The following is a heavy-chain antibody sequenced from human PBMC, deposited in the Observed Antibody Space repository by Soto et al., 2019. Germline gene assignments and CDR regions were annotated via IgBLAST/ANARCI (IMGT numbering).Heavy chain of an antibody. Sequence: GGSLRLSCAASGFTFSSYAMHWVRQAPGKGLEWVAVISYDGSNKYYADSVKGRFTISRDNSKNTLYLQMNSLRAEDTAVYYCASDYYYDSSGYYSDYWGQGTLVTVS. CDR1: GFTFSSYA. J-gene: IGHJ4*02. CDR2: ISYDGSNK. D-gene: IGHD3-22*01. V-gene: IGHV3-30-3*01. CDR3: ASDYYYDSSGYYSDY.